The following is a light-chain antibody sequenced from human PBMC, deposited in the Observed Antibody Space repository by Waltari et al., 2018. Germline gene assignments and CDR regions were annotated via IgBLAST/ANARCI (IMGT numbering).Light chain of an antibody. CDR1: SSNIPSNS. Sequence: QSLLTQPPSASGTPGQRATVSCSGSSSNIPSNSVNWYQQLSGMAPKLLIYTHDQRPSGVPDRFSGSKSGTSASLAISGLQSEDEADYYCAVWDDSLNGWVFGGGTKLTVL. V-gene: IGLV1-44*01. J-gene: IGLJ3*02. CDR3: AVWDDSLNGWV. CDR2: THD.